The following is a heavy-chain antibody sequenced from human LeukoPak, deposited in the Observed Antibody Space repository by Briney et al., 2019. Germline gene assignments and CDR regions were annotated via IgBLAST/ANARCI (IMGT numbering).Heavy chain of an antibody. CDR2: LCYSGST. CDR3: ARGLLKRSVVVIATPYFDY. D-gene: IGHD2-21*01. V-gene: IGHV4-30-4*08. CDR1: GGSISSGDYY. Sequence: SETLSLTCTVSGGSISSGDYYWIWIRQPPGKGLEWFGYLCYSGSTYYTPSLKSRVTISVDTSKNQFSLQLSSVTAADTAVYYCARGLLKRSVVVIATPYFDYWGQGTLVTVSS. J-gene: IGHJ4*02.